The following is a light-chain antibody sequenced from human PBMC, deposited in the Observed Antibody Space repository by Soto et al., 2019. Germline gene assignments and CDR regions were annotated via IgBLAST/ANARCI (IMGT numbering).Light chain of an antibody. Sequence: QSALTQPPSASGSPGQSVTISCTGVSSDVGGYNFVSWYQQHPGKAPKLMIYDVTKRPSGVPDRFSGSKSGNTASLSVSGLQADDEADYYCSSYAGSSVPVAFGGGTK. V-gene: IGLV2-8*01. CDR1: SSDVGGYNF. J-gene: IGLJ2*01. CDR2: DVT. CDR3: SSYAGSSVPVA.